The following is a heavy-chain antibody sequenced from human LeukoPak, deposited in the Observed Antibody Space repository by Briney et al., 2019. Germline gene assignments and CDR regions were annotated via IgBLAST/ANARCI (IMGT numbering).Heavy chain of an antibody. CDR1: GGSISSSSYY. CDR2: IYYSGST. J-gene: IGHJ4*02. V-gene: IGHV4-39*01. D-gene: IGHD5-12*01. Sequence: PSETLSLTCTVSGGSISSSSYYWGWIRQPPGKGLEWIGSIYYSGSTYYNPSLKSRVTISVDTSKNQFSLKLSSVTAADTAVYYCARHAESGYDRFDYWGQGTLVTVSS. CDR3: ARHAESGYDRFDY.